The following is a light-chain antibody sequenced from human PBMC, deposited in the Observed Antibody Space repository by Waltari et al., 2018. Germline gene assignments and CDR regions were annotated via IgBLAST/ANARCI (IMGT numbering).Light chain of an antibody. J-gene: IGKJ5*01. Sequence: IQLTQSPSSLSASVGDRVTITCRASQGISSYLAWYQQKPGRAPKLLIYAASTLQSGVPSRFRGSGSGTDFTLTINSLQPEDFATYFCQQGNDYPFTFGQGTRLEI. V-gene: IGKV1-9*01. CDR2: AAS. CDR1: QGISSY. CDR3: QQGNDYPFT.